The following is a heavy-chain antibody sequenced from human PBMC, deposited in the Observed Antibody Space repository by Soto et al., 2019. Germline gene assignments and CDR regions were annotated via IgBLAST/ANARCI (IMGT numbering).Heavy chain of an antibody. Sequence: LVESGGALVKPGGSLRLSCAASGFIFRDWFMSWIRQAPGKGLEWISYISKDSDRATRYAESVKGRFTISRDNAKYSLSRQMNNRTAEDTAVYYCAKENWATPDTWGQGTLVAVSS. V-gene: IGHV3-11*01. CDR1: GFIFRDWF. J-gene: IGHJ5*02. CDR3: AKENWATPDT. D-gene: IGHD7-27*01. CDR2: ISKDSDRAT.